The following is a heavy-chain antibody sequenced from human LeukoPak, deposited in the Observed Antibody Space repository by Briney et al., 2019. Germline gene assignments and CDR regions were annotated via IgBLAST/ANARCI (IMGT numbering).Heavy chain of an antibody. CDR1: GYTFSDYY. CDR2: INPSSGGT. Sequence: SVRVSCKTSGYTFSDYYLHWVRQAPGQGLEWMGWINPSSGGTNYVQKFQGRVTMTRDTSISTGYMELSRLRSDDTAVYYCARPIRGSYVEDAFDIWGQGTMGPVSA. V-gene: IGHV1-2*02. D-gene: IGHD1-26*01. J-gene: IGHJ3*02. CDR3: ARPIRGSYVEDAFDI.